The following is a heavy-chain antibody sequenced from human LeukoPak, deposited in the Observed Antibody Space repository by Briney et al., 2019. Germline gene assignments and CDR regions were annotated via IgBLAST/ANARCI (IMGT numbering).Heavy chain of an antibody. V-gene: IGHV3-48*01. J-gene: IGHJ4*02. CDR3: ARDTDYYDSLRPHY. CDR2: ISSSSSTI. CDR1: GFTFSSYS. D-gene: IGHD3-22*01. Sequence: PGGSLRLSCAASGFTFSSYSMNWVRQAPGKGLEWVSYISSSSSTIYYADSVKGRFTISRDNAKNSLYLQMNSLRAEDTAVYYCARDTDYYDSLRPHYWGQGTLVTVSS.